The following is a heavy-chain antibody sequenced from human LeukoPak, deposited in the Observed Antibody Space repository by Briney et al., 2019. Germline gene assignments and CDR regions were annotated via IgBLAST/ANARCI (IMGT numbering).Heavy chain of an antibody. Sequence: PSETLSLTCAVYGGSFSGYYWSWIRQPPGKGLEWIGEINHSGSTNYNPSLKSRVTISVDRSKNQFSLKLSSVTAADTAVYYCARHTVTHGPFDYWGQGTLVTVSS. D-gene: IGHD4-17*01. CDR1: GGSFSGYY. V-gene: IGHV4-34*01. J-gene: IGHJ4*02. CDR2: INHSGST. CDR3: ARHTVTHGPFDY.